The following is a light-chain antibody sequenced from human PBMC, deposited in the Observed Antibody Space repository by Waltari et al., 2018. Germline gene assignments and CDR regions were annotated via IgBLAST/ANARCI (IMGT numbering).Light chain of an antibody. CDR2: RNR. J-gene: IGLJ1*01. V-gene: IGLV1-40*01. CDR3: QSYDISLSGYV. Sequence: QSVLTQPPSVSGAPGQRVPLSCTGSSSNIGAGYDVPWYQHLPGTAPKLLIHRNRKHPSGVPARFSGSKSCTSASLAITGRQADYEADYYCQSYDISLSGYVFGTGTRVTVL. CDR1: SSNIGAGYD.